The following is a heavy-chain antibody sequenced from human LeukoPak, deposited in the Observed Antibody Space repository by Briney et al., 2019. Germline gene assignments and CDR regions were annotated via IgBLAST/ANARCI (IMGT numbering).Heavy chain of an antibody. CDR1: GFTFSSYA. D-gene: IGHD5-18*01. V-gene: IGHV3-30-3*01. CDR2: ISYDGSNK. Sequence: GGSLRLSCAASGFTFSSYAMHWVRQAPGKGLEWVAVISYDGSNKYYADSVKGRFTISRDNSKNTLYLLMNSLRAEDTAVYYCARDLGYSYGYWWHSSGWYGGFDYWGQGTLVTVSS. CDR3: ARDLGYSYGYWWHSSGWYGGFDY. J-gene: IGHJ4*02.